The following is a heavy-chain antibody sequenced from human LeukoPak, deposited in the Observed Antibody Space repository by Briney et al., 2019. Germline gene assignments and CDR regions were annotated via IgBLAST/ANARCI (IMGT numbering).Heavy chain of an antibody. CDR1: GFTFNIYS. CDR3: TKFSLRGTYSFDH. J-gene: IGHJ4*02. D-gene: IGHD1-26*01. Sequence: GGSLRLSCSASGFTFNIYSLNWVRQAPGKGLEWASVISASGGSTYYADSVKGQFTISRDNSKNTLFLQINSLRVEDTALYYCTKFSLRGTYSFDHWGQGTLVTVSS. CDR2: ISASGGST. V-gene: IGHV3-23*01.